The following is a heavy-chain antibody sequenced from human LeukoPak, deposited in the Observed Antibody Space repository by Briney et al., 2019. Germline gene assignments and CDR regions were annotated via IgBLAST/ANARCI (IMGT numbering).Heavy chain of an antibody. D-gene: IGHD3-22*01. CDR1: GGTFSSYA. Sequence: EASVKVSCKASGGTFSSYAISWVRQAPGQGLEWMGGNIPIFGTANYAQKFQGRVTITADESTSTAYMELSSLRSEDTAVYYCAFQYYYDSSGYYYFGYWGQGTLVTVSS. CDR2: NIPIFGTA. CDR3: AFQYYYDSSGYYYFGY. V-gene: IGHV1-69*13. J-gene: IGHJ4*02.